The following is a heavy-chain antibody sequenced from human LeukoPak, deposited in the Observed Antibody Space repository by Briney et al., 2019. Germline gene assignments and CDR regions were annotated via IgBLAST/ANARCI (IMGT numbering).Heavy chain of an antibody. J-gene: IGHJ4*02. Sequence: GGSLRLSCAASGFTFSDYSMNWVRQAPGKGLEWVAVIWYDGSNKYYADSVKGRFTISRDNSKKTLYLQMNSLRAEDAAVYYCARWDSSRSCDFWGQGTLVTASS. CDR1: GFTFSDYS. CDR3: ARWDSSRSCDF. CDR2: IWYDGSNK. V-gene: IGHV3-33*08. D-gene: IGHD6-13*01.